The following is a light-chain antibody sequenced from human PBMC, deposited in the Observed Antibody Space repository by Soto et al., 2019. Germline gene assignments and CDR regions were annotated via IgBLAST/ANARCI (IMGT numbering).Light chain of an antibody. V-gene: IGKV3-15*01. CDR1: QGIKDY. CDR3: QQYNTWPRT. Sequence: EIVMTQSPATLSVSPGERATLSCRASQGIKDYVAWFQQKPGQAPRLLISGASTRATAIPARFSGSGSGTEFTLSISSLQSEDFAVYYCQQYNTWPRTFGQGTKVDI. J-gene: IGKJ1*01. CDR2: GAS.